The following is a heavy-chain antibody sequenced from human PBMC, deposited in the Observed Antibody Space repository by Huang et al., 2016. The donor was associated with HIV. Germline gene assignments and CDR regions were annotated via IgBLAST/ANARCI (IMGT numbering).Heavy chain of an antibody. J-gene: IGHJ4*02. CDR1: GYSFTSYG. CDR2: ISTYNGNT. D-gene: IGHD3-22*01. V-gene: IGHV1-18*04. CDR3: TRGYYYADFDH. Sequence: QLVQSGAEVKKPGASVKVSCKASGYSFTSYGISWVRQAPGQGLEWMGWISTYNGNTNYEQKLQGRVTVTTDTSTSTVYMELRSLRSDDTAVYYCTRGYYYADFDHWGQGTLVTVSS.